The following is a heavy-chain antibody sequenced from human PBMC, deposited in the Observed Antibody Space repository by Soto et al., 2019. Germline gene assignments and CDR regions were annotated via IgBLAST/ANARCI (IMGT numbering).Heavy chain of an antibody. Sequence: QVQLVQSGAEVKKPGSSVKVSCKASGGTFSSYAISWVRQAPGQGLEWMGGIIPIFGTANYAQKFQGRVTSTADESTSTAYMELSSLRSEDTAVYYCARDRIDGYNFGYNWFDPWGQGTLVTVSS. D-gene: IGHD5-12*01. CDR2: IIPIFGTA. J-gene: IGHJ5*02. CDR1: GGTFSSYA. CDR3: ARDRIDGYNFGYNWFDP. V-gene: IGHV1-69*12.